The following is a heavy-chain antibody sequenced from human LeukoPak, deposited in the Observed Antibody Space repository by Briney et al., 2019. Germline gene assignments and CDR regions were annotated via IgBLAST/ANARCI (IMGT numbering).Heavy chain of an antibody. V-gene: IGHV3-74*01. D-gene: IGHD4-17*01. CDR2: INSDGSST. CDR3: ARERLSFGYGPEYYFDY. Sequence: GGSLRLPCAASGFTFSSYWMHWVRQAPGKGLVWVSRINSDGSSTSYADSVKGRFTISRDNAKNTLYLQMNSLRAEDTAVYYCARERLSFGYGPEYYFDYWGQGTLVTVSS. CDR1: GFTFSSYW. J-gene: IGHJ4*02.